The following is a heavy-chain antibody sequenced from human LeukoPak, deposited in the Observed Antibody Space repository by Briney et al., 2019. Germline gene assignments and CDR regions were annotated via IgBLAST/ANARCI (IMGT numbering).Heavy chain of an antibody. V-gene: IGHV4-34*01. Sequence: SETLSLTCAVYGGSFSGYYWSWIRQPPGKGLEWIGEINHSGSTNYNPSLKSRVTISVDTSKNQFSLKLSSVTAADTAVYYCARAVGYSSSWYDRAGEYYFDYWGQGTLVTVSS. J-gene: IGHJ4*02. CDR3: ARAVGYSSSWYDRAGEYYFDY. D-gene: IGHD6-13*01. CDR1: GGSFSGYY. CDR2: INHSGST.